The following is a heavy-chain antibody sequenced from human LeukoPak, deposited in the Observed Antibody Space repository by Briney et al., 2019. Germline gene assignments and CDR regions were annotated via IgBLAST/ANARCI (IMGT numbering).Heavy chain of an antibody. CDR1: GYTFTSYG. V-gene: IGHV1-18*01. D-gene: IGHD3-22*01. CDR3: ARGGRDYYDSSGYYRDDY. J-gene: IGHJ4*02. Sequence: ASVKVSCKASGYTFTSYGISWVRQAPGQGLEWMGWISAYNGNTNYAQKLQGRVTMTTDTSTSTAYMELRSLRSDDTAVYYCARGGRDYYDSSGYYRDDYWGQGTLVIVSS. CDR2: ISAYNGNT.